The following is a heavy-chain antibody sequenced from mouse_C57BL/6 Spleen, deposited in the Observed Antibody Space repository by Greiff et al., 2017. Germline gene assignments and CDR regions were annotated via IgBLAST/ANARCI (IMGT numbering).Heavy chain of an antibody. Sequence: VQLQQPGAELVMPGASVKLSCKASGYTFTSYWMHWVKQRPGQGLEWIGEIDPSDSYTNYNQKFKGKSTLTVDKSSSTAYMQLSSLTSEDSAVYYCARSGALSGFGDWGQGTTLSVSS. D-gene: IGHD3-2*02. CDR2: IDPSDSYT. V-gene: IGHV1-69*01. CDR3: ARSGALSGFGD. J-gene: IGHJ2*01. CDR1: GYTFTSYW.